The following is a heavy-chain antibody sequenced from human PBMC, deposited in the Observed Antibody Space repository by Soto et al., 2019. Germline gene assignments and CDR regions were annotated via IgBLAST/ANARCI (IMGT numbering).Heavy chain of an antibody. J-gene: IGHJ5*02. Sequence: VQLVESGGGLVKPGGSLRLSCAASGFIFSDYYMTWIRQAPGKGLEWISDISSGGGTSYFADSVRGRFTISRDNANNSLYLQMNNLRADDTAIYYCARRLTGRTTGDWFDPWGQGTLVTVSS. CDR1: GFIFSDYY. CDR2: ISSGGGTS. V-gene: IGHV3-11*01. CDR3: ARRLTGRTTGDWFDP. D-gene: IGHD1-20*01.